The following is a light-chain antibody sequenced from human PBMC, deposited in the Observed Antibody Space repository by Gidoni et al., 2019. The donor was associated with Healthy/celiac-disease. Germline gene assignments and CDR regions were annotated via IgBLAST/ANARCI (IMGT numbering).Light chain of an antibody. V-gene: IGKV1-5*01. J-gene: IGKJ1*01. CDR1: QIISSW. Sequence: DIQMTQSPSTLSASVGDRVTITCRASQIISSWLAWYQQKPGKAPKLLIYDASSLESGVPSRFSGSGSGTEFTLTISSLQPDDFATYYCQQYNSYSRTFGQGTKVEIK. CDR3: QQYNSYSRT. CDR2: DAS.